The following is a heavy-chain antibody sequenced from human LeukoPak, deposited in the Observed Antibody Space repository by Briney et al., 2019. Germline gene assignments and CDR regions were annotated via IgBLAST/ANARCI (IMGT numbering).Heavy chain of an antibody. V-gene: IGHV3-23*01. CDR1: GFTFSSYA. CDR3: AKAKGKGAQFYYYYYGMDV. CDR2: ISGSGGST. D-gene: IGHD4/OR15-4a*01. J-gene: IGHJ6*02. Sequence: GGSLRLSCAASGFTFSSYAMSWVRQAPGKGLEWVSAISGSGGSTYYADSVKGRFTISRDNSKNTLYLQMNSLRAEDTAVYYCAKAKGKGAQFYYYYYGMDVWGQGTTVTVSS.